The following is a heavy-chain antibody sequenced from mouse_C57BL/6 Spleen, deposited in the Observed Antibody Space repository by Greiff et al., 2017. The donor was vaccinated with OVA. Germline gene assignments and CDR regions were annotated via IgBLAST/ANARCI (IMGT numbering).Heavy chain of an antibody. D-gene: IGHD2-1*01. J-gene: IGHJ4*01. Sequence: QVQLQQSGPGLVAPSQSLSITCTVSGFSLTSYAISWVRQPPGKGLEWLGVIWTGGGTNYNSALKSRLSISKDNSKSQVFLKMNSLQTDDTARYYCARRGGYGNLYYAMDYWGQGTSVTVSS. CDR1: GFSLTSYA. V-gene: IGHV2-9-1*01. CDR2: IWTGGGT. CDR3: ARRGGYGNLYYAMDY.